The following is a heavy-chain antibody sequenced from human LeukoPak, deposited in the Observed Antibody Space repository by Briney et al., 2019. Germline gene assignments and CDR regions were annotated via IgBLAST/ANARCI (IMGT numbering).Heavy chain of an antibody. Sequence: GASVKVSCKASGYTFTSYGISWVRQAPGQGLEWMGWISAYNGNTNYAQKLQGRVTMTTDTSTSTAYMELRSLRSDDTAVYCCARELGYCSGGSCYEVAHFDYWGQGTLVTVSS. CDR1: GYTFTSYG. CDR2: ISAYNGNT. J-gene: IGHJ4*02. V-gene: IGHV1-18*01. CDR3: ARELGYCSGGSCYEVAHFDY. D-gene: IGHD2-15*01.